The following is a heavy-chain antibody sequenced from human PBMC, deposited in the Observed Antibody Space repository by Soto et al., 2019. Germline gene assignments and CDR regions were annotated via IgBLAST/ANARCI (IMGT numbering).Heavy chain of an antibody. J-gene: IGHJ4*02. CDR3: AKGRDVVVTATLFAY. Sequence: QVQLVESGGGVVQPGRSLRLSCAASGFTFSSYGMHWVRQAPGKGLEWVAVISYDGSNKYYADSVKGRFTISRDNSKNTLSLQMNSLRAEDTAVYYCAKGRDVVVTATLFAYWGQGTLVTVSS. CDR2: ISYDGSNK. CDR1: GFTFSSYG. D-gene: IGHD2-21*02. V-gene: IGHV3-30*18.